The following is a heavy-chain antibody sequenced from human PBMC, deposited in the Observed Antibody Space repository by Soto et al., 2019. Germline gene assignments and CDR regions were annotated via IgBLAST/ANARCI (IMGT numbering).Heavy chain of an antibody. Sequence: PGGSLRLSCAASGFIFNSYWMHWVRQAPGKGLVWVSRINTDESSRSYADSVKGRFTISRDNAKNTLYLQMSSLRAEDTAVYFCARDRVPQLGYYGRDVWGQGTTVTVSS. V-gene: IGHV3-74*01. D-gene: IGHD2-2*01. CDR3: ARDRVPQLGYYGRDV. J-gene: IGHJ6*02. CDR2: INTDESSR. CDR1: GFIFNSYW.